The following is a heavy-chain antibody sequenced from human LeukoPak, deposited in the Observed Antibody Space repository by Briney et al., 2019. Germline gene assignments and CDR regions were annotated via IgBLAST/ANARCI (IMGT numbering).Heavy chain of an antibody. J-gene: IGHJ3*02. Sequence: PGGSLRLSCAASGFTFDDYAMHGVRQAPGKGLEWVSLLRGDGGSTYYADSVKGRFTNSRDNSKNSLYLQMNSLRAEDTAVYYCARAPAYYDILTGYYSGAFDIWGQGTMVTVSS. V-gene: IGHV3-43*02. CDR3: ARAPAYYDILTGYYSGAFDI. CDR1: GFTFDDYA. CDR2: LRGDGGST. D-gene: IGHD3-9*01.